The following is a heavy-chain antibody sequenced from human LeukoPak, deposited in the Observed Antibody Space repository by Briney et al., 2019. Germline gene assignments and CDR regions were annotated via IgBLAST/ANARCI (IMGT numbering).Heavy chain of an antibody. J-gene: IGHJ4*02. V-gene: IGHV1-69*04. CDR1: GYTFTSYA. CDR3: ARVRDSGYVDY. D-gene: IGHD1-26*01. CDR2: IIPILGIA. Sequence: GASVKVSCKASGYTFTSYAISWVRQAPGQGLEWMGRIIPILGIANYAQKFQGRVTITADKSTSTAYMELSSLRSEDTAVYYCARVRDSGYVDYWGQGTLVTVSS.